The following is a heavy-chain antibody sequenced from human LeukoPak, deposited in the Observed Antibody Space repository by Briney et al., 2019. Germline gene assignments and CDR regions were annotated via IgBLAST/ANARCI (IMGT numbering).Heavy chain of an antibody. Sequence: GGSLRLSCAASGFTFSSYGMSWVRQAPGKGLEWVANIKQDGSEKYYVDSVKGRFTISRDNAKNSLYLQMNSLRAEDTAVYYCAGGDTDYWGQGTLVTVSS. CDR2: IKQDGSEK. CDR1: GFTFSSYG. V-gene: IGHV3-7*04. CDR3: AGGDTDY. D-gene: IGHD2-2*02. J-gene: IGHJ4*02.